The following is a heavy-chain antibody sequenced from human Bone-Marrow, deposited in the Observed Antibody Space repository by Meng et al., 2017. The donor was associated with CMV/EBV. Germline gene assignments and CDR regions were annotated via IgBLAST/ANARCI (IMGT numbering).Heavy chain of an antibody. V-gene: IGHV3-74*01. CDR1: GFTFSSYW. J-gene: IGHJ4*02. D-gene: IGHD4-17*01. CDR2: INSDGSST. CDR3: ARTVHRFDY. Sequence: GESLKISCAASGFTFSSYWMHWVRQAPGKGLVWVSRINSDGSSTSCADSVKGRFTISRDNAKNTLYLQMNSLRAEDTAVYYCARTVHRFDYWGQGTLVTVSS.